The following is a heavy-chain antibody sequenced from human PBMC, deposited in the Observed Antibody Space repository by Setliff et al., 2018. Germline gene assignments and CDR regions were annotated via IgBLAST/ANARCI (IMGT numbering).Heavy chain of an antibody. D-gene: IGHD4-17*01. CDR3: ARAIGDYVMDS. CDR2: ISWDGVSA. V-gene: IGHV3-43*01. J-gene: IGHJ4*02. Sequence: GGSLRLSCAVSGFIFSDFAMHWVRQAPGRGLEWISIISWDGVSAEYAASVRGRFAIARDNSKNILYLQMNSLRRDDTALYFCARAIGDYVMDSWGQGALVTVSS. CDR1: GFIFSDFA.